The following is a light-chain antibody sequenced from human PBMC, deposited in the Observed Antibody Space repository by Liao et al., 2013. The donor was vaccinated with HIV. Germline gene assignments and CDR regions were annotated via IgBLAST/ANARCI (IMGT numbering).Light chain of an antibody. Sequence: SYELTQTPSVSVSPGQTATITCSGDALPKQFAYWYQQKPGQSPLLVIYEDVMRPSGIPERFSGANSGNTATLTISGTQAMDEADYFCQAWESSGDHFWVFGGGTKLTVL. V-gene: IGLV3-1*01. CDR3: QAWESSGDHFWV. CDR2: EDV. CDR1: ALPKQF. J-gene: IGLJ3*02.